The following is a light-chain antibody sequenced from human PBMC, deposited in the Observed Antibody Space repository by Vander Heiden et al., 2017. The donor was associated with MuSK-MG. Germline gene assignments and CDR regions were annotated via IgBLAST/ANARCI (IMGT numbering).Light chain of an antibody. Sequence: IQMTQSPSSLPPSVGDRVTITRRARASTSSYLNCYQQKPGKAPKLIIYAATSVPSGVPSRFSGSGSGTDFTLTSSRLQAEDFATYCCQQSYSTRTFGQGTKVEIK. V-gene: IGKV1-39*01. CDR3: QQSYSTRT. J-gene: IGKJ1*01. CDR1: ASTSSY. CDR2: AAT.